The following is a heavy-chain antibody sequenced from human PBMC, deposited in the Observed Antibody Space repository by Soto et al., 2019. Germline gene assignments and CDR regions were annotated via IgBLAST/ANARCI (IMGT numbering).Heavy chain of an antibody. D-gene: IGHD3-16*01. J-gene: IGHJ4*02. CDR3: ARLTDVDTHSFDY. Sequence: QVQLQESGPGLVKPSQTLSLTCTVSGGSINSAGYYWSWIRQHPGKGLEWIGYIYYSGTTYYNPSLKSRVTISVDTSKNQFSLQLSSVTAADTAVYYCARLTDVDTHSFDYWGQGTLVTVSS. CDR2: IYYSGTT. CDR1: GGSINSAGYY. V-gene: IGHV4-31*03.